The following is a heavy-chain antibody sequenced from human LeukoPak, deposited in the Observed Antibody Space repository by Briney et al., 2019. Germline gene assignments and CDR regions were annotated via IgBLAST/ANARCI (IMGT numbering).Heavy chain of an antibody. CDR2: IYSGGST. D-gene: IGHD3-3*01. V-gene: IGHV3-53*01. Sequence: GGSLRLSCAASGFTVSSNYMSWVRQAPGKGLEWVSVIYSGGSTYYADSVKGRFTISRDNSKNTLHLQMNSLRAEDTAVYYCARGGPDDFDWFDPWGQGTLVTVSS. CDR1: GFTVSSNY. CDR3: ARGGPDDFDWFDP. J-gene: IGHJ5*02.